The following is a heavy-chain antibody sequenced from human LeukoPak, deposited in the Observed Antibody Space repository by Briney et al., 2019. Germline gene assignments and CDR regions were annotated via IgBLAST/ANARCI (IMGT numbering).Heavy chain of an antibody. CDR1: GVPFSNYY. J-gene: IGHJ4*02. V-gene: IGHV4-34*01. CDR3: TSAVDGHPD. Sequence: SETLSLTCAVSGVPFSNYYWSWVRQSPSQGLDWIGEINHSGYTNYNPSLKSRVTMSIDTSKNQFSLKLTSVTAADAGVYYCTSAVDGHPDWGQGTLVTVST. D-gene: IGHD3/OR15-3a*01. CDR2: INHSGYT.